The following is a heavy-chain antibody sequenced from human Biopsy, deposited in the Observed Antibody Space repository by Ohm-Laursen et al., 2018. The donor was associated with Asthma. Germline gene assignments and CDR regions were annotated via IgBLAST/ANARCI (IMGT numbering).Heavy chain of an antibody. V-gene: IGHV3-33*06. D-gene: IGHD3-3*01. CDR2: IWYDGSNK. Sequence: SLRLSCAASGFTFSSYGMHWVRQAPGKGLEWVAVIWYDGSNKYYADSVKGRFTISRDNSKNTLYLQMNRLRTDDTAVYYCAKRRGYSDLTDFDHWGQGTLVTVSS. J-gene: IGHJ4*02. CDR3: AKRRGYSDLTDFDH. CDR1: GFTFSSYG.